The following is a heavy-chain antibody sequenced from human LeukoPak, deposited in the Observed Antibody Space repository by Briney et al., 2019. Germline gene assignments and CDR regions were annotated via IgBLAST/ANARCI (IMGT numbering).Heavy chain of an antibody. CDR1: GFNFNSYT. V-gene: IGHV3-23*01. CDR3: AKDLRPDGVDNFDH. CDR2: ILASGSPT. Sequence: GGSLRLSCAASGFNFNSYTMNWVRQAPGRGLQWVANILASGSPTYYADSVKGRFIISRDNSKNTVYLQMNSLRVEDTAIYYCAKDLRPDGVDNFDHWGQGILVTVSS. J-gene: IGHJ4*02. D-gene: IGHD2-8*01.